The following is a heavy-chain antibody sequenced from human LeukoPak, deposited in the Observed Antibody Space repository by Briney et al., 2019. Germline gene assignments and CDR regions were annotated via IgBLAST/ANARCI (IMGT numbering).Heavy chain of an antibody. J-gene: IGHJ4*02. CDR2: INHSGST. Sequence: SETLSLTCAVYGGSFSGYYWSWIRQPPGKGLEWIGEINHSGSTNYNPSLKSRGTISVDTSKNQSSLKLSSATAADTAVYYCARVSKQGLKPAADSMGPFDYWGQGTLVTVSS. V-gene: IGHV4-34*01. CDR3: ARVSKQGLKPAADSMGPFDY. CDR1: GGSFSGYY. D-gene: IGHD2-2*01.